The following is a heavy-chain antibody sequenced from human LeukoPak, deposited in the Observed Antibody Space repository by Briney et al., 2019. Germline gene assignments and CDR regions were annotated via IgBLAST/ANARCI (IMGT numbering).Heavy chain of an antibody. CDR3: AKDLYYDILTGSPSFDY. CDR2: INQDGSEK. Sequence: GGSLRLSCAASGFIFNDYWMSWVRQAPGKGLEWVFNINQDGSEKYYVDSMRGRFTSSRDNSKNTLYLQMNSLRAEDTAVYYCAKDLYYDILTGSPSFDYWGQGTLVTVSS. J-gene: IGHJ4*02. CDR1: GFIFNDYW. D-gene: IGHD3-9*01. V-gene: IGHV3-7*03.